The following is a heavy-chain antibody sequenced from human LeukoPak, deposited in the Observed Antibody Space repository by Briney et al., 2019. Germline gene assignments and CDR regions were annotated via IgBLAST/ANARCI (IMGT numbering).Heavy chain of an antibody. Sequence: SETLSLTCAVYGGSFSGYYWSWIRQPPGKGLEWIGEINHSGSTNYNPSLKSRVTISVDTSKNQFSLKLSSVTAADTAVYYCARALPGDFDYWGQGTLVTVSS. J-gene: IGHJ4*02. V-gene: IGHV4-34*01. CDR3: ARALPGDFDY. CDR2: INHSGST. CDR1: GGSFSGYY.